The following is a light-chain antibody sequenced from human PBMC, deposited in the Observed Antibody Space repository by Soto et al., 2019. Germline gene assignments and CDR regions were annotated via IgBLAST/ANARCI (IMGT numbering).Light chain of an antibody. CDR3: YTYAGGSTYL. CDR1: SSDVGSYSL. V-gene: IGLV2-23*01. CDR2: EDI. J-gene: IGLJ1*01. Sequence: QSALTQPASVSGSPGQSITISCTGTSSDVGSYSLLSWYPHHPGKAPKLIIYEDIKGPSGISNRFSGSKSGNTASLRISGLQAEDEADYYCYTYAGGSTYLFGTGTKLTVL.